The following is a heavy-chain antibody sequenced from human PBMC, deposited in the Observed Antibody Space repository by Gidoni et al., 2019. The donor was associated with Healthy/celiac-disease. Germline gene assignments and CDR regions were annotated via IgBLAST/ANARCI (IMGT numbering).Heavy chain of an antibody. J-gene: IGHJ4*02. CDR2: ISGSGGST. V-gene: IGHV3-23*01. CDR3: AKEQAIRGYSYGNFDY. Sequence: EVQLLQSGGGLVQPGGSLRLSCAASVFTFSSYAMSWVRQAPGKGMEWVSAISGSGGSTYYADAVKGRFTISRDNSKNTLYLQMNSLRAEDTAVYYCAKEQAIRGYSYGNFDYWGQGTLVTVSS. D-gene: IGHD5-18*01. CDR1: VFTFSSYA.